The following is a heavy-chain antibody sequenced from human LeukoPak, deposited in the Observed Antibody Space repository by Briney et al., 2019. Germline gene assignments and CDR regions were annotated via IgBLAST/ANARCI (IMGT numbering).Heavy chain of an antibody. CDR2: IYYLGST. V-gene: IGHV4-59*01. J-gene: IGHJ2*01. Sequence: PSETLPLTCTVSGGSISSYYWSWIRQPPGKGLEWVGHIYYLGSTNHNPSLKSRVTISIDTSKNYFSLKLNSVIAADTAVYYCARDRPGSYWYFDLWGRGTLVTVSS. CDR3: ARDRPGSYWYFDL. CDR1: GGSISSYY. D-gene: IGHD3-10*01.